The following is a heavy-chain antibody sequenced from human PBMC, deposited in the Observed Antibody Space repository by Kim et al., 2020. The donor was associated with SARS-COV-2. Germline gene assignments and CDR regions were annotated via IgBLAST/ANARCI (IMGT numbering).Heavy chain of an antibody. CDR3: ARRGYCGGDCYSGALY. Sequence: SETLSLTCTVSGGSISSSSYYWGWIRQPPGKGLEWIGSIYYSGSTYYNPSLKSRVTISVDTSKNQFSLKLSSVTAADTAVYYCARRGYCGGDCYSGALYWGQGTLVTVSS. J-gene: IGHJ4*02. CDR1: GGSISSSSYY. V-gene: IGHV4-39*01. D-gene: IGHD2-21*02. CDR2: IYYSGST.